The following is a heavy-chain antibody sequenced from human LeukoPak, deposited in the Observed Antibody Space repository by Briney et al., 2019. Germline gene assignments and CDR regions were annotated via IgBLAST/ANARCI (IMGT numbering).Heavy chain of an antibody. J-gene: IGHJ4*02. V-gene: IGHV1-2*02. Sequence: GASVKVSCKASGYTFTGYYMHWVRQAPGQGLEWMGWINPNSGGTNCAQKFQGRVTMTRDTSISTAYMELSRLRSDDTAVYYCARVAYYYDSSGYPILGYWGQGTLVTVSS. CDR1: GYTFTGYY. D-gene: IGHD3-22*01. CDR3: ARVAYYYDSSGYPILGY. CDR2: INPNSGGT.